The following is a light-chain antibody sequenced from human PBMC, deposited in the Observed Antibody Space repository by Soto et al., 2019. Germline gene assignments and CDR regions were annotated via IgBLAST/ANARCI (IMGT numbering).Light chain of an antibody. Sequence: QSALTQPASVSGSPGQSITISCTGTSSDVGNYNLVSWDQQHPGKAPKLMIYEVTKRPSGVCNRFSASKSANTASLTISGLQAEDEADFYCCSSAGNTTVVFGGGTKLTVL. V-gene: IGLV2-23*02. CDR1: SSDVGNYNL. J-gene: IGLJ2*01. CDR2: EVT. CDR3: CSSAGNTTVV.